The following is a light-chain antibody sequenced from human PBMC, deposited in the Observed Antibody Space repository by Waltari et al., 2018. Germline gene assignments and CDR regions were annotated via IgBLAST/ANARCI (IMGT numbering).Light chain of an antibody. V-gene: IGKV1-9*01. Sequence: DTHLTQSPSYLSASVGDRVIITCRACRGISSYLAWYQQKPGKAPKLLIYTASTLQSGVPLRFSGSGSGTEFTLTISSLQPEDFATYYCQQVNTYSWTFGQGTNVEIK. CDR1: RGISSY. J-gene: IGKJ1*01. CDR2: TAS. CDR3: QQVNTYSWT.